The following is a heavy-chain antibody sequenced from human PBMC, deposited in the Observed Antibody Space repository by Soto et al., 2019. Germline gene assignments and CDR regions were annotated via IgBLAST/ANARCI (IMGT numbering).Heavy chain of an antibody. Sequence: GSGPTLVNPTQTLTLTCTFSGFSLSTSGVGVGWIRQPPGKALEWLALIYWDDDKRYSPSLKSRLTITKDTSKNQVVLTMTNMDPVDTATYYCAHSAGASYCGGDCYLYNWFDPWGQGTLVTVSS. D-gene: IGHD2-21*01. CDR1: GFSLSTSGVG. CDR2: IYWDDDK. V-gene: IGHV2-5*02. J-gene: IGHJ5*02. CDR3: AHSAGASYCGGDCYLYNWFDP.